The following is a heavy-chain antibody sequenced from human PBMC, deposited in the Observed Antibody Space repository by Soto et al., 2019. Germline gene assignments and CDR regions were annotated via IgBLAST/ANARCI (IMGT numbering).Heavy chain of an antibody. CDR3: ARADSIFGVVIYDLKRGFDP. D-gene: IGHD3-3*01. CDR1: GFTFSSYS. Sequence: HPGGSLRLSCAASGFTFSSYSMNWVRQAPGKGLEWVSYISSSSSTIYYADSVKGRFTISRDNAKNSLYLQMNSLRDEDTAVYYCARADSIFGVVIYDLKRGFDPWGQGTLVTVSS. CDR2: ISSSSSTI. V-gene: IGHV3-48*02. J-gene: IGHJ5*02.